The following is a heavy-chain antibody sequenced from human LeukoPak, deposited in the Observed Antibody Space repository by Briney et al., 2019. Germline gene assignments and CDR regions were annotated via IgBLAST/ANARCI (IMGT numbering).Heavy chain of an antibody. CDR2: IGTAGDT. CDR1: GFTFSSYD. D-gene: IGHD3-10*01. J-gene: IGHJ5*02. V-gene: IGHV3-13*01. CDR3: ARHTPGGWFDP. Sequence: PGGSLRLSCAASGFTFSSYDMHWVRQATGKGLEWVSAIGTAGDTYYPGSVKGRFTISRENAKNSLYLQMNSLRAGDTAVYYCARHTPGGWFDPWGQGTLVTVSS.